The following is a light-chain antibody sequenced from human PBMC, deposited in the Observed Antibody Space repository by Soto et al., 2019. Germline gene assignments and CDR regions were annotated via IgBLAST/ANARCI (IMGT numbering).Light chain of an antibody. CDR1: QSISSK. Sequence: EIVLTQAPGTLSLSPGERATLSCRASQSISSKLAWYQQKPGQAPRLLIYGASTRATGIPVRFSGSGCGTEFTLTITSLQPEDFAVYYCQEYNYWHPITFGGGTKVDIK. CDR2: GAS. CDR3: QEYNYWHPIT. J-gene: IGKJ4*01. V-gene: IGKV3-15*01.